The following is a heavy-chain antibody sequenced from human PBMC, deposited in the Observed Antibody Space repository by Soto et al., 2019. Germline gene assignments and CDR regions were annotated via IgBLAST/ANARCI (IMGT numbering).Heavy chain of an antibody. CDR2: INHSGST. D-gene: IGHD5-18*01. CDR1: GGSFCGYY. J-gene: IGHJ4*02. Sequence: SETLSLTCAVYGGSFCGYYGSWIRQPPGKGLEWIGEINHSGSTNYNPSLKSRVTISVDTSKNQSSLKLSSVTAADTAVYYCARGVPDTQFNPNYLDYWGQGTLVTVSS. V-gene: IGHV4-34*01. CDR3: ARGVPDTQFNPNYLDY.